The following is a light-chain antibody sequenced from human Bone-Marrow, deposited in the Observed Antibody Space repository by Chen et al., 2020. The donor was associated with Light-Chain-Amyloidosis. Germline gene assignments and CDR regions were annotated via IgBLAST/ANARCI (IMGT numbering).Light chain of an antibody. V-gene: IGLV4-69*02. Sequence: QLVLTQSPSASAPLGASVKLTCTLSSGHSSYAIAWHQQQPEKGPRYLMKLNSDGSHSKGDGIPDRFSGSSSGAERYLTISSLQSEDEADYYCQIWGTANWVFGGGTKLTVL. J-gene: IGLJ3*02. CDR3: QIWGTANWV. CDR2: LNSDGSH. CDR1: SGHSSYA.